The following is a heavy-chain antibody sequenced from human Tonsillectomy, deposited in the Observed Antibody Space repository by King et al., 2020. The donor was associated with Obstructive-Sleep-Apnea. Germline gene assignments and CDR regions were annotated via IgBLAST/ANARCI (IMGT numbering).Heavy chain of an antibody. V-gene: IGHV4-34*01. Sequence: VQLQQWGAGLLKPSETLSLTCAVYGGSFSGYYWSWIRQPPGKGLEWIGEINHSGSTNYNPSLKSRVTISVDTSRNQFSLKLSSVTAADTAVYYCATLSPSYGGKNYYYYGMDVWGQGTTVTVSS. J-gene: IGHJ6*02. CDR2: INHSGST. CDR3: ATLSPSYGGKNYYYYGMDV. CDR1: GGSFSGYY. D-gene: IGHD4-23*01.